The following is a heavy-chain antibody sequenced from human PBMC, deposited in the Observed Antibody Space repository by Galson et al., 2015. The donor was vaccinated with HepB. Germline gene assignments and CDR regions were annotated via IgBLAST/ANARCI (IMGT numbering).Heavy chain of an antibody. CDR2: IVGSADDT. CDR1: GFTVSSNY. Sequence: SLRLSCAASGFTVSSNYMSWVRQAPGKGLEWVSAIVGSADDTYYADSVKGRFTISRDTAKNSLYLEMNSLRAEDTAIYYCGRGTAVAYWGQGTLVTVSS. V-gene: IGHV3-23*01. CDR3: GRGTAVAY. D-gene: IGHD6-19*01. J-gene: IGHJ4*02.